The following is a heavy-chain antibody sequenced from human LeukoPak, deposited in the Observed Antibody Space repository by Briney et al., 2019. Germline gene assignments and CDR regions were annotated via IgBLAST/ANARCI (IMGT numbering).Heavy chain of an antibody. V-gene: IGHV1-18*01. Sequence: ASVKVSCKASGYTFTSYGISWVRQAPGQGLEWMGWISAYNGNTNYAQKFQDSVTMTTDTPTSTAYMELRSLRSDDTAVYYCARDFVDTVMVVDYWGQGTLVTVSS. CDR1: GYTFTSYG. CDR2: ISAYNGNT. J-gene: IGHJ4*02. CDR3: ARDFVDTVMVVDY. D-gene: IGHD5-18*01.